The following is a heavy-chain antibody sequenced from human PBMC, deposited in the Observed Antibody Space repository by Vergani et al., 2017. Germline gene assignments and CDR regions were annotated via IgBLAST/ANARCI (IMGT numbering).Heavy chain of an antibody. D-gene: IGHD2-2*02. CDR2: ISFDGTNE. Sequence: QVQLVETGGGVVQPGTSLRLSCVVSGFALNRHAMYWVRQAPGKGREWVVGISFDGTNEYYPDLVKGRFTISRDIAKNTLYLQVRSLRLEDTGVYHCVRDRGLCAGGRFYTEAWDYWGQGTPVTVSS. J-gene: IGHJ4*02. CDR1: GFALNRHA. V-gene: IGHV3-30-3*01. CDR3: VRDRGLCAGGRFYTEAWDY.